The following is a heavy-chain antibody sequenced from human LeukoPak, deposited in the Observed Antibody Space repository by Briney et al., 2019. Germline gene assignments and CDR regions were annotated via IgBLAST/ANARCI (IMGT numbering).Heavy chain of an antibody. D-gene: IGHD3-10*01. CDR1: GYTFTSYG. Sequence: ASVKLSCKASGYTFTSYGMIWVRQAPGQGLEWVSSISAYKGNTNYAEKLQGRFTMTTDTSTSTLYMELTSMRSTDKAVYYSVGHAIWFERLFDYWGQGTLVTVSS. CDR2: ISAYKGNT. J-gene: IGHJ4*02. CDR3: VGHAIWFERLFDY. V-gene: IGHV1-18*01.